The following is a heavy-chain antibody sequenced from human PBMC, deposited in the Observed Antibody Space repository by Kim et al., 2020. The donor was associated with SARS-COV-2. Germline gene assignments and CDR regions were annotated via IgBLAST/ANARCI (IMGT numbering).Heavy chain of an antibody. Sequence: STPSRKSLVTISGDTSKNQFSLKLSSVTAADTAVYYCARRYGSGRPYFDYWGQGTLVTVSS. V-gene: IGHV4-59*08. CDR3: ARRYGSGRPYFDY. D-gene: IGHD3-10*01. J-gene: IGHJ4*02.